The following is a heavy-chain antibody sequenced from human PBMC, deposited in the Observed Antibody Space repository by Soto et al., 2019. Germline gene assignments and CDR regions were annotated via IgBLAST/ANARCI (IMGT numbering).Heavy chain of an antibody. CDR2: IKSKTDGGTA. V-gene: IGHV3-15*01. Sequence: GGSLRLSCVASGFHLSHPWMTLVRQSAGKGLEWVGRIKSKTDGGTAGYAAPVKGRATISRDDSKNTVYLQMNSLKTEDTAVYYCTTGIYYDILTGYHNVAYWGQGARVTVS. J-gene: IGHJ4*02. CDR3: TTGIYYDILTGYHNVAY. D-gene: IGHD3-9*01. CDR1: GFHLSHPW.